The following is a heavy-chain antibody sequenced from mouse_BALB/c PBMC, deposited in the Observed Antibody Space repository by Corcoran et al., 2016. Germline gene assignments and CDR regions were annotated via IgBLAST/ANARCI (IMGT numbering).Heavy chain of an antibody. CDR2: IYPGSGNT. J-gene: IGHJ3*01. CDR1: GYTFNDHY. V-gene: IGHV1-84*02. D-gene: IGHD2-4*01. CDR3: ARFDYEGFAY. Sequence: QIQLQQSGPELVKPGASVKISCKASGYTFNDHYINWVKQKPGQGLEWIGWIYPGSGNTKYNEKFKGKATLTVDTSSSTAYMQLSSLTSEDTAVYFCARFDYEGFAYWGQGTLVTVSA.